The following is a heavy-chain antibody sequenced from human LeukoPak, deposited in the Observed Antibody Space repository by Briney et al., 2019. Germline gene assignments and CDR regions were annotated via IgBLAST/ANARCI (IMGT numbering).Heavy chain of an antibody. Sequence: GASVKVSCEASGYTFTSYGISWVRQAPGQGLEWMGWISAYNGNTNYAQKLQGRVTMTTDTSTSTAYMELRSLRSDDTAVYYCARGRGPYGSGSYYGYWGQGSLVTVSS. CDR2: ISAYNGNT. V-gene: IGHV1-18*01. D-gene: IGHD3-10*01. CDR1: GYTFTSYG. J-gene: IGHJ4*02. CDR3: ARGRGPYGSGSYYGY.